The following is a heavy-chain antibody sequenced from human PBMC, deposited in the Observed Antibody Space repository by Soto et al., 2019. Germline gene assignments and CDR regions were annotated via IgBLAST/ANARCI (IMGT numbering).Heavy chain of an antibody. CDR2: ISGAGGVT. CDR3: AKDKSRGVTVTPDY. CDR1: GFTFGSYA. D-gene: IGHD4-17*01. V-gene: IGHV3-23*01. J-gene: IGHJ4*02. Sequence: EVQLLESGGGLVQPGGSLRLSCAVSGFTFGSYAMSWVRQAPGKGPEWVSSISGAGGVTHYADSVRGRFTISRDNSKNTLYLQMNSLRAEDTAVYYCAKDKSRGVTVTPDYWSQGTLVTVSS.